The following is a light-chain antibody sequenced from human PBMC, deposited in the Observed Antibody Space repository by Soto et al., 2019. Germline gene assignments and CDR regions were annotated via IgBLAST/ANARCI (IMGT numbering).Light chain of an antibody. CDR2: YDS. CDR3: QVWDSSSSVV. V-gene: IGLV3-21*04. CDR1: NIGSKS. Sequence: SSELTQPPSVSVAPGKTARITWGGNNIGSKSVHWYQLKPGQAPVLVIYYDSDRPSGIPERFSGSNSGNTATLTISRVEAGDEADYYCQVWDSSSSVVFGGGTKLTVL. J-gene: IGLJ2*01.